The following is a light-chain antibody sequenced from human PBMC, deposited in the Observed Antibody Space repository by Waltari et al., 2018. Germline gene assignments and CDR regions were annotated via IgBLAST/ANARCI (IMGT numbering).Light chain of an antibody. CDR1: RSNIGAGYD. CDR2: GNS. J-gene: IGLJ3*02. CDR3: QSYDSSLSGSV. Sequence: QSVLTQPPSVSGAPGQRVTISCTGRRSNIGAGYDVNWYQQLPGTAPKLLIYGNSNRPSGVPDRFSGSKSGTSASLAITGLQAEDEADYYCQSYDSSLSGSVFGGGTKLTVL. V-gene: IGLV1-40*01.